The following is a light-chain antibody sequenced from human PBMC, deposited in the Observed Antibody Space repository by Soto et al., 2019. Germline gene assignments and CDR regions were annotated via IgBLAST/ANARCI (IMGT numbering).Light chain of an antibody. CDR3: QHYGSSPRRT. J-gene: IGKJ1*01. Sequence: EIVMTQSPVTLSLSPGERATLSCRASQSVSSSYVAWYQQKPGQAPRLLIYGASSRATGIPDRFSGSGSGTDFTLTISRLEPEDFAVYFCQHYGSSPRRTFGQGTKVEIK. CDR2: GAS. CDR1: QSVSSSY. V-gene: IGKV3-20*01.